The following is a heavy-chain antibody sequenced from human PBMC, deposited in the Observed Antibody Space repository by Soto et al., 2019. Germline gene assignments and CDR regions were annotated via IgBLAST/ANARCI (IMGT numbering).Heavy chain of an antibody. CDR1: GGSFSGYY. CDR3: ARGLVRGAMRSHYYYGMDV. D-gene: IGHD3-10*01. J-gene: IGHJ6*02. CDR2: INHSGST. V-gene: IGHV4-34*01. Sequence: PSETLSLTCAVYGGSFSGYYWSWIRQPPGKGLEWIGEINHSGSTNYNPSLKSRVTISVDTSKNQFSLKLSSVTAADTAVYYCARGLVRGAMRSHYYYGMDVWGQGTTVTVSS.